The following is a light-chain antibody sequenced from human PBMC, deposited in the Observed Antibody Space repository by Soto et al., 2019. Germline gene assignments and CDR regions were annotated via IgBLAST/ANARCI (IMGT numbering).Light chain of an antibody. Sequence: QSALTQPPSASGSPGQSVTISCAGTINDVGGYNYVSWYQQLPGKVPQLMIYQVTKRPSGVPDRFSASKSDTTASLTISGLQAEDEGDYYCMSYAGGNRFVFGTGTKLTVL. CDR2: QVT. CDR1: INDVGGYNY. CDR3: MSYAGGNRFV. V-gene: IGLV2-8*01. J-gene: IGLJ1*01.